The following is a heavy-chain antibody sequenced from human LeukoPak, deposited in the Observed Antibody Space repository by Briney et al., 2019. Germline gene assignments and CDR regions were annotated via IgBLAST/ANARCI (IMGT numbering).Heavy chain of an antibody. Sequence: ASVKVSCKASGYTFTGYYMHWVRQAPGQGLEWMGRIIPILGIANYAQKFQGRVTITADKSTSTAYMELSSLRSEDTAVYYCAIQVEYYYYYGMDVWGQGTTVTVSS. D-gene: IGHD1-26*01. CDR2: IIPILGIA. J-gene: IGHJ6*02. V-gene: IGHV1-69*02. CDR3: AIQVEYYYYYGMDV. CDR1: GYTFTGYY.